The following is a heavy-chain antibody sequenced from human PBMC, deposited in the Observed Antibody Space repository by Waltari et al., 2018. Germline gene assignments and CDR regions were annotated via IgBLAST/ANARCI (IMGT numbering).Heavy chain of an antibody. D-gene: IGHD2-15*01. CDR1: GFTFSSYG. Sequence: QVQLVESGGGVVQPGRSLRLSCAASGFTFSSYGMHWVRQAPGKGLEWVAFISYDGSNKYYADSVKGRFTISRDNSKNTLYLQMNSLRAEDTAVYYCAKDLDQGVVVVAATFDYWGQGTLVTVSS. CDR2: ISYDGSNK. V-gene: IGHV3-30*18. J-gene: IGHJ4*02. CDR3: AKDLDQGVVVVAATFDY.